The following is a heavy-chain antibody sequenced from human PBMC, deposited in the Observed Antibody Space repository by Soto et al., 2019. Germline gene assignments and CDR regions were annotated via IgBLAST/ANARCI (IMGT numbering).Heavy chain of an antibody. Sequence: QVQLVESGGGVVQPGRSLRLSCAASGFTFSSYGMHWVRQAPGKGLEWVAVISYDGSNKYYADSVKGRFTISRDNSKNTLYMKLNSLRAEDTAVYYCANLGFDGDSYWGQGTLVTVSS. D-gene: IGHD4-17*01. CDR1: GFTFSSYG. CDR2: ISYDGSNK. CDR3: ANLGFDGDSY. J-gene: IGHJ4*02. V-gene: IGHV3-30*18.